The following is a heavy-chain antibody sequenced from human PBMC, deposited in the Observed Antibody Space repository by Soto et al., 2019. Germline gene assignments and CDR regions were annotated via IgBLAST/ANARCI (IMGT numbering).Heavy chain of an antibody. CDR3: ARVLRATIDY. CDR1: GVSISNGGYY. CDR2: IHYSGNT. Sequence: QVQLQESGPGLVKPSQTLSLTCTVSGVSISNGGYYWIWIRQHPGKGLEWIGHIHYSGNTYYNSSLKSRLSISVDGSENQVSLKLSSVTAADTAVYYCARVLRATIDYWGQGILVTVSP. V-gene: IGHV4-31*03. J-gene: IGHJ4*02. D-gene: IGHD3-9*01.